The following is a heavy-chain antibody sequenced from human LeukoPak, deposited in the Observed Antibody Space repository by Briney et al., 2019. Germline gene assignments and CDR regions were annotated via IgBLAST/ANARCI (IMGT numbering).Heavy chain of an antibody. V-gene: IGHV4-31*03. CDR3: ARRGALGELSLDV. CDR2: IYYSGST. Sequence: SQTLSLTCTVSGGSISSGGYYWRWIRQHPGKGLEWIGYIYYSGSTYYNPSLKSRVTISVDTSKNQFSLKLSSVTAADTAVYYCARRGALGELSLDVWGQGTTVTVSS. D-gene: IGHD3-16*02. J-gene: IGHJ6*02. CDR1: GGSISSGGYY.